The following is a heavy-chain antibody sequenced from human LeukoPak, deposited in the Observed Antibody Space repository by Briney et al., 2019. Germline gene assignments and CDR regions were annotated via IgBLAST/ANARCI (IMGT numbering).Heavy chain of an antibody. CDR2: IYYSGST. J-gene: IGHJ4*02. D-gene: IGHD3-16*01. CDR1: GGSISSYY. V-gene: IGHV4-59*01. Sequence: PSETLSLTCTVSGGSISSYYWSWIRQPPGKGLEWIGYIYYSGSTNYNPSLKSRVTISVDTSKNQFSLKLSSVTAADTAVYYCARDRYDGFDYWGQGTLVTVSS. CDR3: ARDRYDGFDY.